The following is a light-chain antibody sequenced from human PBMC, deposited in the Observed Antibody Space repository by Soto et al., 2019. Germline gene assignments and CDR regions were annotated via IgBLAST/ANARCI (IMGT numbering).Light chain of an antibody. Sequence: LTQPASVSGSPGQSITISCTGTSSDVGGYNYVSWYQQHPGKAPKLMIYDVSNRPSGVSNRFSGSKSGNTASLTISGLQAEDEADYYCSSYTSSSTPFVFGTGTKVTVL. CDR2: DVS. J-gene: IGLJ1*01. V-gene: IGLV2-14*01. CDR3: SSYTSSSTPFV. CDR1: SSDVGGYNY.